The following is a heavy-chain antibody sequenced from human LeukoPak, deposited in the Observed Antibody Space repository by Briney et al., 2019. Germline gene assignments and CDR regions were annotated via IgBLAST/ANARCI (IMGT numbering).Heavy chain of an antibody. CDR2: IRGSGGST. D-gene: IGHD1-1*01. CDR3: AKGAVESLDYYFYMEV. J-gene: IGHJ6*03. CDR1: GFTFNSYA. V-gene: IGHV3-23*01. Sequence: PGGSLRLSCTASGFTFNSYAMNWVRQAPGKGLEWVSTIRGSGGSTYTADSVKGRFIISRDNSKNMLYIQMNSLRAEDTAVYYCAKGAVESLDYYFYMEVWAKGPRSPSP.